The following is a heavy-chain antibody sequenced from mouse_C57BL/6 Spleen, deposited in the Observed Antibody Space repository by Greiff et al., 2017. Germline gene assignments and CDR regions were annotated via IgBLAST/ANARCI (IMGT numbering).Heavy chain of an antibody. J-gene: IGHJ2*01. CDR1: GYTFTSYW. CDR3: ARERIKDDYDEGDYFDY. D-gene: IGHD2-4*01. Sequence: QVQLQQPGAELVKPGASVKMSCKASGYTFTSYWITWVKQRPGQGLEWIGDIYPGSGSTNYNEKFKSKATLTVDTSSSTAYMQLSSLTSEDSAVYYCARERIKDDYDEGDYFDYWGQGTTLTVSS. V-gene: IGHV1-55*01. CDR2: IYPGSGST.